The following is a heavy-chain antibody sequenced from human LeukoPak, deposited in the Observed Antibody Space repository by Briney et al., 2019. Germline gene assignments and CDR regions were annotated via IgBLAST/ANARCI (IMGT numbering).Heavy chain of an antibody. CDR1: GFTFDDYV. V-gene: IGHV3-43*01. D-gene: IGHD6-19*01. CDR3: AKARYSSNWYSVLFDY. CDR2: ISWDGGST. Sequence: GGSLRLSCAAPGFTFDDYVMSWVRQAPGGGLEWVSLISWDGGSTYYADSVKGRFTISRDNSKNSLYLQMNSLRTEDTALYYCAKARYSSNWYSVLFDYWGQGTLVTVSS. J-gene: IGHJ4*02.